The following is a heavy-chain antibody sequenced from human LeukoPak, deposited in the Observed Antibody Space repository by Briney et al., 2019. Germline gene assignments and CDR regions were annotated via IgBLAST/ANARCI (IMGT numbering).Heavy chain of an antibody. J-gene: IGHJ6*02. Sequence: SETLSLTCTVSSGSVNSYYWSWIRQPPGKGLEWIGYIYYSGSTNYNPSLKSRVTISVDTSKNQFPLKLSSVTAADTAVYYCTRVPAAPRLYMDVWGQGTTVIVSS. CDR1: SGSVNSYY. CDR2: IYYSGST. V-gene: IGHV4-59*02. CDR3: TRVPAAPRLYMDV. D-gene: IGHD2-2*01.